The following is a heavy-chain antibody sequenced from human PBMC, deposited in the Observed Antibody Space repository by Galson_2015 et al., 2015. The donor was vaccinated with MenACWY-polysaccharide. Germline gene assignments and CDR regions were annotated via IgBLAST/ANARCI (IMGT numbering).Heavy chain of an antibody. V-gene: IGHV3-7*01. Sequence: SLRLSCAASGFTFSNYWMNWVRQAPGKGLEWVANMNQDGSDKRYAESVRGRFTISRDNGKSSLFLQMISLRAEDTALYYCAKLGLKWDLPRDYSFYMDVWGKGTMVTVSS. J-gene: IGHJ6*03. CDR2: MNQDGSDK. CDR1: GFTFSNYW. CDR3: AKLGLKWDLPRDYSFYMDV. D-gene: IGHD1-26*01.